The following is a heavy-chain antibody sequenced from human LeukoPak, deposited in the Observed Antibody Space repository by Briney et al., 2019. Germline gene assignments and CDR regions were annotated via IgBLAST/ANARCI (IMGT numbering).Heavy chain of an antibody. CDR3: ARDTNWFDP. J-gene: IGHJ5*02. CDR2: IYYSGST. CDR1: GGSISSYY. Sequence: PSETLSLTCTVAGGSISSYYWSWIRQPPGKGLEWIGYIYYSGSTNYNPSLKSRVTISVDTSKNQFSLKLSSVTAADTAVYYCARDTNWFDPWGQGTLVTVSS. V-gene: IGHV4-59*01.